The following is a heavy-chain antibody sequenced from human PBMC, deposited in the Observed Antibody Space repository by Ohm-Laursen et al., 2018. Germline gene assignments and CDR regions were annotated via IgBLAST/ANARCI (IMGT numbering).Heavy chain of an antibody. CDR3: AGDALAVDH. Sequence: GTLSLTCTVSGDSVRKYFWNWVRQPPGKGLEWIGLISYDGTTHYNPSLKSRVTISIDMSKNQFSLRLTSVTAADTAVYYCAGDALAVDHWGQGTLVTVSS. V-gene: IGHV4-59*02. CDR1: GDSVRKYF. CDR2: ISYDGTT. J-gene: IGHJ5*02.